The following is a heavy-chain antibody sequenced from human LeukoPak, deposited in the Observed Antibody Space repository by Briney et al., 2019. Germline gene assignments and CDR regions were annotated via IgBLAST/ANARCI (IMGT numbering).Heavy chain of an antibody. J-gene: IGHJ3*02. V-gene: IGHV4-34*01. CDR3: ARAPQTPDSSGWFDAFDI. CDR1: GGSFSGYY. CDR2: INHSGST. D-gene: IGHD6-19*01. Sequence: PSETLSLTCAVYGGSFSGYYWSWNRQPPGKGLEWIGEINHSGSTYYNPSLKGRVTISVDTSKNQFSLKLSSVTAADTAVYYCARAPQTPDSSGWFDAFDIWGQGTTVTVSS.